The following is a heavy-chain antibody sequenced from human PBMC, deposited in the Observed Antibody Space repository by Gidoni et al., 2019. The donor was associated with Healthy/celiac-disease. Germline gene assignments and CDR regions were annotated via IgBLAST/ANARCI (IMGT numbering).Heavy chain of an antibody. D-gene: IGHD3-22*01. Sequence: QLQLQESGPGLVKPSENLSLTCTVSGGPISSSRYYWGGIRQPPGKGLEWIGSIYYSGSTYYTPSLKSRVTISVDTSKNQFSLKLSSVTAADTAVYYCARSFMYYYDSSGYYYLYYFDYWGQGTLVTVSS. CDR3: ARSFMYYYDSSGYYYLYYFDY. V-gene: IGHV4-39*01. J-gene: IGHJ4*02. CDR2: IYYSGST. CDR1: GGPISSSRYY.